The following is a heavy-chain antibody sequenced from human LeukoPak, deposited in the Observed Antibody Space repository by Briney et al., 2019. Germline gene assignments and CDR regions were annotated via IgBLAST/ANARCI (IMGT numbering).Heavy chain of an antibody. V-gene: IGHV1-69*13. J-gene: IGHJ4*02. Sequence: ASVKVSRKASGGTFSSYAISWVRQAPGQGLEWMGGIIPIFGTANYAQKFQGRVTITADESTSTAYMELSSLRSEDTAVYYCARVVAAAGYYFDYWGQGTLVTVSS. CDR1: GGTFSSYA. CDR2: IIPIFGTA. D-gene: IGHD6-13*01. CDR3: ARVVAAAGYYFDY.